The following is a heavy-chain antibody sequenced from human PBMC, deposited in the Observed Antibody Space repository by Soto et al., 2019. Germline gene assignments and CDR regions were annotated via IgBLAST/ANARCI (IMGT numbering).Heavy chain of an antibody. CDR1: GDSVSSNSAA. Sequence: SQTLSLTCAISGDSVSSNSAAWNWIRQSASRGLEWLGRTYYRSKWYNDYAVSVKSRITINPDTSKNQFSLQLNSVTPEDTAVYYCAREPGWSDDAFDIWGQGTMVTVSS. CDR2: TYYRSKWYN. D-gene: IGHD6-19*01. J-gene: IGHJ3*02. CDR3: AREPGWSDDAFDI. V-gene: IGHV6-1*01.